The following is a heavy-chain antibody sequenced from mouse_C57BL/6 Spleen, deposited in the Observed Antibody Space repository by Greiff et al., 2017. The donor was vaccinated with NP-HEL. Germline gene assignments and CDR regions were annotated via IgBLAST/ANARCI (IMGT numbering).Heavy chain of an antibody. J-gene: IGHJ3*01. Sequence: EVKLVESGGGLVKPGGSLKLSCAASGFTFSSYAMSWVRQTPEKRLEWVATISDGGGYTYYPDTVKGRFTISRDNAKNTLYLQMSQLKSEDTAMYYCARRETGAWFADWGQGTLVTVSA. CDR3: ARRETGAWFAD. CDR2: ISDGGGYT. CDR1: GFTFSSYA. V-gene: IGHV5-4*03. D-gene: IGHD4-1*01.